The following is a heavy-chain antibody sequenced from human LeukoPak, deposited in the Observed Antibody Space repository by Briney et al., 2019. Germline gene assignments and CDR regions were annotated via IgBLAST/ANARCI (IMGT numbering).Heavy chain of an antibody. Sequence: RGCPRLSSAVSGVTFSNYSMNSGREAPGGGLGCGSSITRSMGYIYYADSVKGRFTISRDNAKNSLYLQMNTLRAEDTAVYYCAKGEKRVFFGEVMVRQKSNWFAPWGQGSLVTVSS. CDR3: AKGEKRVFFGEVMVRQKSNWFAP. CDR1: GVTFSNYS. D-gene: IGHD3-3*01. V-gene: IGHV3-21*01. J-gene: IGHJ5*02. CDR2: ITRSMGYI.